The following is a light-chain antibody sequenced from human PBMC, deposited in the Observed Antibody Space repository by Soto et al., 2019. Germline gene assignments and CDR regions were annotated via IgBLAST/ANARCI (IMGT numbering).Light chain of an antibody. J-gene: IGKJ1*01. CDR2: GAS. Sequence: EIVLTQSPATLSVSLGDSATLSCRAGQSVSLSLAWYQMRPGQPPRLLIYGASTRATDIPARFRGTGSGTDFTLTISSLQSDDFATYYCQHYNSYSEAFGQGTKVDNK. V-gene: IGKV3-15*01. CDR3: QHYNSYSEA. CDR1: QSVSLS.